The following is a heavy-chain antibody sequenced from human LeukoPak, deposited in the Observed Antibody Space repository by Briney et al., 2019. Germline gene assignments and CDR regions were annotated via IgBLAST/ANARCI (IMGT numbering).Heavy chain of an antibody. Sequence: GGSLRLSCAASGFTVSSNYMSWVRQAPGKGLEWVAVIYSGGSTYYAASGKGRFIISRDNSKNTLYLQINSLRAEDTAVYYCARGGAFDIWGQGTMVTVSS. J-gene: IGHJ3*02. CDR1: GFTVSSNY. CDR3: ARGGAFDI. CDR2: IYSGGST. D-gene: IGHD3-10*01. V-gene: IGHV3-53*01.